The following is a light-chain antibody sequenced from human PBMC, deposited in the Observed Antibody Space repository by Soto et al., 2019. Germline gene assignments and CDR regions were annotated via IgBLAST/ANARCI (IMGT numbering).Light chain of an antibody. Sequence: EIVLTQSPGTLSLSPGERATLSCRASQSVSSSYLAWYQQKPGQAPRLLIYGASSRATGIPDRFSGSGSGTAFTLTLSRLEPEAFAVYYCQQYGSSPRTFGQGTKVEIK. V-gene: IGKV3-20*01. CDR2: GAS. CDR3: QQYGSSPRT. CDR1: QSVSSSY. J-gene: IGKJ1*01.